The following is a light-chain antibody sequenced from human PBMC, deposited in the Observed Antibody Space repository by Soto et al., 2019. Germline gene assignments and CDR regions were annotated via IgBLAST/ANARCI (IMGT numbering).Light chain of an antibody. CDR1: QSVRSNY. Sequence: EVVMTQSPGTLSLSPGERVTLSWMDIQSVRSNYLAWYQQKPGQAPRLLIYDASSRATGIPARFSGSGSGTDFTLTISSLEPEDFAVYYCQQRSNWPPEITFGQGTRLEIK. CDR3: QQRSNWPPEIT. CDR2: DAS. V-gene: IGKV3D-20*02. J-gene: IGKJ5*01.